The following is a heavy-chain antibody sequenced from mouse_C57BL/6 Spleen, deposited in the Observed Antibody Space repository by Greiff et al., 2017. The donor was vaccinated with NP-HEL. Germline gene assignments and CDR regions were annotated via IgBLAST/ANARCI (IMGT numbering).Heavy chain of an antibody. CDR2: ISSGGSYT. V-gene: IGHV5-6*01. CDR3: ARDSSGYGFDY. CDR1: GFTFSSYG. Sequence: EVQVVESGGDLVKPGGSLKLSCAASGFTFSSYGMSWVRQTPDKRLEWVATISSGGSYTYYPDSVKGRFTISRDNAKNTLYLQMSSLKSEDTAMYYCARDSSGYGFDYWGQGTTLTVSS. J-gene: IGHJ2*01. D-gene: IGHD3-2*02.